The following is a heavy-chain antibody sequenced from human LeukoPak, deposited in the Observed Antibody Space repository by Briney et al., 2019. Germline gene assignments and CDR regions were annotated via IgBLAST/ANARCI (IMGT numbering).Heavy chain of an antibody. J-gene: IGHJ4*02. CDR3: ARGPTVTIDY. D-gene: IGHD4-17*01. CDR1: GFAFSSYA. CDR2: IWYDGSNK. V-gene: IGHV3-33*08. Sequence: GGSLRLSCAASGFAFSSYAIHWVRQAPGKGLEWVAVIWYDGSNKYYADSVKGRFTISRDNSKNTLYLQMNSLRAEDTAVYYCARGPTVTIDYWGQGTLVTVSS.